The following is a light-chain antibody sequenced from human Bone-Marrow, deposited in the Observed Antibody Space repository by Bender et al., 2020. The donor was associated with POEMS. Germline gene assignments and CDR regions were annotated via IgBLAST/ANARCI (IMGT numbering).Light chain of an antibody. Sequence: SYVLTQPPSVSVAPGQTATIACEGNNIVSKSVHWYQQKPGQAPVLVMYYDTDRPSGVPARFSGSKSGNTASLTVSGLQAEDEADYYCSSYAGSNNKLFGGGTKLTVL. CDR2: YDT. J-gene: IGLJ3*02. V-gene: IGLV3-21*01. CDR1: NIVSKS. CDR3: SSYAGSNNKL.